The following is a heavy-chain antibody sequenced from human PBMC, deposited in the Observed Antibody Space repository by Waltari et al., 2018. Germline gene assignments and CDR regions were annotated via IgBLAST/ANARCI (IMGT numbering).Heavy chain of an antibody. CDR1: GFTFNYYW. V-gene: IGHV3-7*01. CDR2: IKGDGSMT. J-gene: IGHJ4*02. CDR3: WANDY. Sequence: EVQLVEAGGGLVQTGGFLRLSCAASGFTFNYYWVHWVRQAPGKGLEWLANIKGDGSMTYYSDSVRGRFTISRDNAKNSVFLQMNSLTAEDTAVYYCWANDYWGQGTLVTVSS.